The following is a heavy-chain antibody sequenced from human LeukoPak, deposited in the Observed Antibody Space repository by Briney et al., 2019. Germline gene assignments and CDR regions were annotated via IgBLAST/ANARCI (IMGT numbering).Heavy chain of an antibody. CDR2: IKSDGSSR. CDR1: GLSFSSYW. V-gene: IGHV3-74*01. Sequence: GGSLRLSCAASGLSFSSYWMHWVRQAPGKGLVWVSRIKSDGSSRSYADSVKGRFTISRDNAENTVFLQMNSLRAEDTAVYYCARGHGTYKGYWGQGTLVTVSS. J-gene: IGHJ4*02. D-gene: IGHD1-26*01. CDR3: ARGHGTYKGY.